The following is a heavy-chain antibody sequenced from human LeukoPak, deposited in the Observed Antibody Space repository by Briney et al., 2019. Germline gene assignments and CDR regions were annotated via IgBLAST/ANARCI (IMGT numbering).Heavy chain of an antibody. Sequence: SETLSLTCTVSGGSISSYYWSWIRQPPGKGLEWIGYIYTSGSTNYNPSLKSRVTISVDSSKNQFSLKVSSVTAADTAVYYCARLDRFGTNYYYMDVWGKGTTVTVSS. CDR3: ARLDRFGTNYYYMDV. CDR2: IYTSGST. D-gene: IGHD3-10*01. CDR1: GGSISSYY. V-gene: IGHV4-4*09. J-gene: IGHJ6*03.